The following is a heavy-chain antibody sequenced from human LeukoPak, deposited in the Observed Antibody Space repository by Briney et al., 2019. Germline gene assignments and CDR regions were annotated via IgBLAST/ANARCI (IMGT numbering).Heavy chain of an antibody. CDR2: IYPGDSDT. V-gene: IGHV5-51*01. J-gene: IGHJ3*02. D-gene: IGHD5-12*01. Sequence: GESLKISCKGSGYSFTNYWIGWVRQMPGKGLELMGVIYPGDSDTRYSPSFQGQVTISADKSISTTYLQWSSLTASDNAMYYCARRPPTNAFDIWGQGTMVTVSS. CDR3: ARRPPTNAFDI. CDR1: GYSFTNYW.